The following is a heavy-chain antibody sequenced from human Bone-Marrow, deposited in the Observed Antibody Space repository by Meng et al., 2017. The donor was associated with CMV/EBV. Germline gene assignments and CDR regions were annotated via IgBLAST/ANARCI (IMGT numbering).Heavy chain of an antibody. D-gene: IGHD2-2*01. J-gene: IGHJ3*02. CDR2: INHSGST. CDR3: ARQLGYCSSTSCFRYAFDI. Sequence: SETLSLTCAVYGGSFSGYYWSWIRQPPGKGLEWIGEINHSGSTNYNPSLKSRVTISVDTSKNQFSLKLSSVTAADTAVYYCARQLGYCSSTSCFRYAFDIWGQGAMVTF. CDR1: GGSFSGYY. V-gene: IGHV4-34*01.